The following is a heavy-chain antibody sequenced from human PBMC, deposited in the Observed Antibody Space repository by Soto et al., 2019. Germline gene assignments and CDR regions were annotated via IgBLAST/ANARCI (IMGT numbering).Heavy chain of an antibody. V-gene: IGHV4-59*01. CDR3: AKVVSGGYLDY. J-gene: IGHJ4*02. CDR2: IYYTGST. CDR1: GVSINNYY. Sequence: PSETLSLTCTVSGVSINNYYWTWIRQPPGKRLEWIGAIYYTGSTTYNPSLRSRVTFSVDTSKNQFSLSLTSVTAADTAVYICAKVVSGGYLDYWGQGTLVTVSS.